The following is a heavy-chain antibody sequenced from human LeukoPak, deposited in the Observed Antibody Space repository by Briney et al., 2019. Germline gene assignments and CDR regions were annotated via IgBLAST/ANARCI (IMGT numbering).Heavy chain of an antibody. J-gene: IGHJ4*02. CDR1: GFSLSTRGMR. CDR2: IDWDDDK. D-gene: IGHD3-16*02. V-gene: IGHV2-70*04. Sequence: SGPTLVNPTQTLTLTCTFSGFSLSTRGMRVSWIRQPPGKALEWLARIDWDDDKFYSTSLKTRLTISKDTSKNQVVLTMTNVDRVDTATYYCARMVISSYYFDYWGQGTLVTVSS. CDR3: ARMVISSYYFDY.